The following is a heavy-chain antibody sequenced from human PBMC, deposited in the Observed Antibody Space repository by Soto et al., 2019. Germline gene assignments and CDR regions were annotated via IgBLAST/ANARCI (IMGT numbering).Heavy chain of an antibody. D-gene: IGHD2-15*01. CDR1: AGTFSSNA. J-gene: IGHJ6*02. CDR2: IIPILSAA. V-gene: IGHV1-69*13. CDR3: ARGDIVLETATIRYYGTDV. Sequence: EAAVQVSCKASAGTFSSNAISCVPRAPGQGREWMGGIIPILSAANYAQKLQGRVTLTADESTSTAYMELSSPRSEDTAVYYCARGDIVLETATIRYYGTDVRGQGTTVTVSS.